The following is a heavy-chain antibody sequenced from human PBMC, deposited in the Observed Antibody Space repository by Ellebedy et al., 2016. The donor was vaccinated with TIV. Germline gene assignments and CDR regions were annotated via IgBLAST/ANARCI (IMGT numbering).Heavy chain of an antibody. CDR3: AQFAITMMGFELLDAFDI. CDR2: ISGSGGST. V-gene: IGHV3-23*01. CDR1: GFTFSSYA. J-gene: IGHJ3*02. Sequence: GESLKISCAASGFTFSSYAMSWVRQAPGKGLEWVSAISGSGGSTYYADSVKGRFTISRDNSKNTLYLQMNSLRAEDTAVYYCAQFAITMMGFELLDAFDIWGQGTMVTVSS. D-gene: IGHD3-22*01.